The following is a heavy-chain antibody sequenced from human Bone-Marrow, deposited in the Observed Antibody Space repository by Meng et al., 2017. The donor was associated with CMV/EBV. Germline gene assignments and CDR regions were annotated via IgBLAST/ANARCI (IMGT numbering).Heavy chain of an antibody. Sequence: ASVKVSCKASGYTFTGYYMHWVRQAPGQGLEWMGWIKPSSGETSSAQKFQGRLTMTRITSISTVYMELTSLRSDDAAVYYCARDDYNNYGEYVYSGQGTLVTVSS. CDR1: GYTFTGYY. J-gene: IGHJ4*02. CDR2: IKPSSGET. CDR3: ARDDYNNYGEYVY. V-gene: IGHV1-2*02. D-gene: IGHD4-11*01.